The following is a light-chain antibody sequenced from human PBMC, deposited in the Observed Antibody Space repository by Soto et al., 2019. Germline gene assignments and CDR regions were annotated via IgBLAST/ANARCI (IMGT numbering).Light chain of an antibody. V-gene: IGKV1-5*01. Sequence: DIQMTQSPSTLSASVGDRVTITCRASQSISRWLAWYQQKPGKAPKLLIYAASTLQSGVPSRFSGSGSGTDFTLTISCLQSEDFATYYCQQYYSYPPITFGQGTRLEIK. CDR2: AAS. J-gene: IGKJ5*01. CDR3: QQYYSYPPIT. CDR1: QSISRW.